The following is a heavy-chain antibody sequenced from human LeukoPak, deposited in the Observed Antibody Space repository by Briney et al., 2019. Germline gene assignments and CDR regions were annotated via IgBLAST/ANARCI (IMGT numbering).Heavy chain of an antibody. CDR2: IKQDGSEK. CDR3: ARDMVGAATDAFDI. CDR1: GFTFSSYW. Sequence: PGGSLRLSCAASGFTFSSYWMSWVRQAPGKGLEWVANIKQDGSEKYYVDSVKGRFTISRDNAKNSLYLQMNSLRAEDTAVYYCARDMVGAATDAFDIWGRGTMVTVSS. J-gene: IGHJ3*02. D-gene: IGHD2-15*01. V-gene: IGHV3-7*03.